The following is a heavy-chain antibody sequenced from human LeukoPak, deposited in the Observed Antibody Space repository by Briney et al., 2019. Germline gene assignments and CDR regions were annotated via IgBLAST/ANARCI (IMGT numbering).Heavy chain of an antibody. CDR3: AKDLRIVATIGDDFDY. D-gene: IGHD5-12*01. CDR2: IRYDGSNK. CDR1: GFTFSSYG. Sequence: GGSLRLSCAASGFTFSSYGMHWVRQAPGKGLEWVAFIRYDGSNKYYADSVKGRFAISRDNSKNTLYLQMNSLRAKDTAVYYCAKDLRIVATIGDDFDYWGQGTLVTVSS. J-gene: IGHJ4*02. V-gene: IGHV3-30*02.